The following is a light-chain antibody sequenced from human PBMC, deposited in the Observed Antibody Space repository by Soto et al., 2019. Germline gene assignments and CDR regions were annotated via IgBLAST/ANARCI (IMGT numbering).Light chain of an antibody. CDR1: QSISTW. CDR3: QQYNGSPHT. V-gene: IGKV1-5*03. CDR2: KAS. J-gene: IGKJ2*01. Sequence: DIQMTQSPSTLSASVGDRVTITCRASQSISTWLAWYQQKPGKAPKLLIYKASSLRNWVPSRFSGSGSGTEVTLTIYSPQTDDFASDYCQQYNGSPHTFGQGTQLEIK.